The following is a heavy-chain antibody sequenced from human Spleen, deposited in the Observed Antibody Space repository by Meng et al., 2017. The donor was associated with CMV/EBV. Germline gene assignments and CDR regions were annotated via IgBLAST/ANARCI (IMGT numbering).Heavy chain of an antibody. Sequence: LVQVGAEGKKPVAAVKVSCKASGYTFTGYYRHWVRQAPGQGLEWMGWINPNSGGTNYAQKFQGRVTMTTDTSTSTAYMELRSLRSDDTAVYYCARGDYGDREYFQHWGQGTLVTVSS. CDR1: GYTFTGYY. D-gene: IGHD4-17*01. V-gene: IGHV1-2*02. CDR2: INPNSGGT. CDR3: ARGDYGDREYFQH. J-gene: IGHJ1*01.